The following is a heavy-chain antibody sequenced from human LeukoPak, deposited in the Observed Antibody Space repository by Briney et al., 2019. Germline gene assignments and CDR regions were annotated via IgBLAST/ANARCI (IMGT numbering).Heavy chain of an antibody. J-gene: IGHJ4*02. CDR1: GGTFSSYA. Sequence: SVKVSCKASGGTFSSYAISWVRQAPGQGLEWMGGIIPIFGTANYAQKFQGRVTITADESTSTAYMELRSLRSDDTAVYYCARPSWYYGSGSYFDYWGQGTLVTVSS. D-gene: IGHD3-10*01. CDR3: ARPSWYYGSGSYFDY. V-gene: IGHV1-69*01. CDR2: IIPIFGTA.